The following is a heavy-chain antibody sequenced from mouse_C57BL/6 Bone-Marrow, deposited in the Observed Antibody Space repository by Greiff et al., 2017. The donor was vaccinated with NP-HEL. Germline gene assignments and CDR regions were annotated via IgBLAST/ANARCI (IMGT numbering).Heavy chain of an antibody. J-gene: IGHJ2*01. V-gene: IGHV3-6*01. CDR3: ARGGF. CDR1: GYSITSGYY. Sequence: VQLQQSGPGLVKPSQSLSLTCSVTGYSITSGYYWNWIRQFPGNKLEWMGYISYDGSNNYNPSLKNRISITRDTSKNQFFLKLNSVTTEETPTFSCARGGFRGQGTTLTVSS. CDR2: ISYDGSN.